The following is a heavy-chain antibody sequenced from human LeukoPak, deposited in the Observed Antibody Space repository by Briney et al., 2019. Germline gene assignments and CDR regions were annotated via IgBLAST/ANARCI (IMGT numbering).Heavy chain of an antibody. J-gene: IGHJ4*02. Sequence: GRSLRLSCAASGFTFDDYAMHWVRQAPGKGLEWVAVISYDGSNKYYADSVKGRFTISRDNSKNTLYLQMNSLRAEDTAVYYCANTTPGYWGQGTLVTVSS. CDR3: ANTTPGY. V-gene: IGHV3-30*18. CDR2: ISYDGSNK. CDR1: GFTFDDYA. D-gene: IGHD1-26*01.